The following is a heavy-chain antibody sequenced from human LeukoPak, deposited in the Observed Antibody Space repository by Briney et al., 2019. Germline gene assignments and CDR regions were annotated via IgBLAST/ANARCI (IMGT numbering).Heavy chain of an antibody. CDR1: GFTFTTSA. CDR3: ARVRTAGSGWTQKDFDF. V-gene: IGHV1-58*02. D-gene: IGHD6-19*01. CDR2: IVVGSGNT. J-gene: IGHJ4*02. Sequence: SVKVSCKASGFTFTTSAMQWVRQARGQRLEWIGWIVVGSGNTNYAQKFQERVTFTRDMSTSTAYMELSSLRSEDTAVYYCARVRTAGSGWTQKDFDFWGQGTLVTVSS.